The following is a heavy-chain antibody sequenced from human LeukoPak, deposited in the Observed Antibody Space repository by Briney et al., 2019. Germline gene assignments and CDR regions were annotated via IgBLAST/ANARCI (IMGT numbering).Heavy chain of an antibody. Sequence: SVKVSCKASGFTFTSSAVQWVRQARGQRLEWIGWIVVGSGNTNYAQKFQERVTITRDMSTSTAYMELSSLRSEDTAVYYCARDGRGYGSVSYWGQGTLVTVSS. V-gene: IGHV1-58*01. CDR3: ARDGRGYGSVSY. CDR2: IVVGSGNT. J-gene: IGHJ4*02. D-gene: IGHD3-10*01. CDR1: GFTFTSSA.